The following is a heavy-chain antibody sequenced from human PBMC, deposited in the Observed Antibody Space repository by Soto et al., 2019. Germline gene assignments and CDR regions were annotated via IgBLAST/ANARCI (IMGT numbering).Heavy chain of an antibody. Sequence: LQISCQGSGYSFTSYWSGWPRQMPGKGLERLGIIYPGDSDTRYSPSFQGQVTTSVDKSISTAYLQWSSLKASETAMYYCARHVYCCSTSCYRCYYYYYCMDVWGQGTMVTVSS. V-gene: IGHV5-51*01. CDR3: ARHVYCCSTSCYRCYYYYYCMDV. D-gene: IGHD2-2*01. CDR1: GYSFTSYW. J-gene: IGHJ6*02. CDR2: IYPGDSDT.